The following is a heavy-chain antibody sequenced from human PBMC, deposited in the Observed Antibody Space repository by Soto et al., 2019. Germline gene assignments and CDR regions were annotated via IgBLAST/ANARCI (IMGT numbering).Heavy chain of an antibody. CDR1: GFTFSSYS. V-gene: IGHV3-21*01. D-gene: IGHD5-12*01. CDR2: ISSSSSYI. Sequence: GGSLRLSCAASGFTFSSYSMNWVRQAPGKGLEWVSSISSSSSYIYYADSVKGRFTISRDNAKNSLYLQMNSLRAEDTAVYYCARDLRAYSGYDYLHPNVWGKGTTVTVSS. CDR3: ARDLRAYSGYDYLHPNV. J-gene: IGHJ6*04.